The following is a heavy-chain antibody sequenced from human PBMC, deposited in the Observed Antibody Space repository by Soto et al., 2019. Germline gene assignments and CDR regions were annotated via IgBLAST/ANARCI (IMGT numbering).Heavy chain of an antibody. Sequence: EVQLLESGGGLVQPGGSLRLSCAASGFTFSSYAMSWVRXXXXXGLEWVSAISGSGGSTYYADSVKGRFTISRDNSKNTLYLQMNSLRAXDTAVYYCAKTVTTRYFQHWGQGTLVTVSS. V-gene: IGHV3-23*01. CDR2: ISGSGGST. CDR3: AKTVTTRYFQH. D-gene: IGHD4-17*01. CDR1: GFTFSSYA. J-gene: IGHJ1*01.